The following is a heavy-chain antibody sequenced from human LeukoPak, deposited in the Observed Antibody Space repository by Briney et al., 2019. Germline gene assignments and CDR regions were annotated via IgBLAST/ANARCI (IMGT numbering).Heavy chain of an antibody. V-gene: IGHV3-74*01. CDR1: GFTFSNFW. J-gene: IGHJ4*02. CDR3: AKSTKVDKMSFDY. Sequence: GSLRLSCAASGFTFSNFWMHWVRQAPEMGLVWVSRINTDGSRTNSVKGRFTISRDNAKNTLYLQMNSLRAEDTAVYYCAKSTKVDKMSFDYWGQGTLVTVSS. CDR2: INTDGSRT. D-gene: IGHD5/OR15-5a*01.